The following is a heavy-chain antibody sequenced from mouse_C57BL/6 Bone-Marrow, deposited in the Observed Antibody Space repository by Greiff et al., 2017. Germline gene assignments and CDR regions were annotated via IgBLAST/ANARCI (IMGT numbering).Heavy chain of an antibody. CDR3: AREDYSGSSGGYLDV. D-gene: IGHD1-1*01. CDR1: GYTFTSYG. Sequence: QVQLKESGAELARPGASVKLSCKASGYTFTSYGISWVKQRTGQGLEWIGEIYPRSGNTYYNEKFKGKATLTADKSSSTAYMALRSLTAEDSAVFCGAREDYSGSSGGYLDVWGRGTTVTVSS. CDR2: IYPRSGNT. V-gene: IGHV1-81*01. J-gene: IGHJ1*03.